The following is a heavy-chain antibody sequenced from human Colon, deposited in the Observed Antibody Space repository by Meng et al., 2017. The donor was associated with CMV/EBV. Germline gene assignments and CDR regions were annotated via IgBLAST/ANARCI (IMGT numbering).Heavy chain of an antibody. J-gene: IGHJ4*02. CDR1: GFSFSTYW. Sequence: GESLKISCAASGFSFSTYWMYWVRQAPGKGLEWVSRITSDSSSTTYADFARGRFTISRDNAKNTLYLQMNDLRAEDTAVYFCARDYYDTGGSIWGQGTLVTVSS. D-gene: IGHD3-22*01. CDR3: ARDYYDTGGSI. CDR2: ITSDSSST. V-gene: IGHV3-74*01.